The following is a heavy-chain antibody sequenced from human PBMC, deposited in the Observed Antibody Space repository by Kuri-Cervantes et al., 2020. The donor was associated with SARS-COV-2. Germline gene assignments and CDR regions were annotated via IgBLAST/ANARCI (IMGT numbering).Heavy chain of an antibody. D-gene: IGHD3-16*02. CDR1: GFTFSSYA. CDR3: ARDGGYRTSSSFAD. V-gene: IGHV3-30*07. J-gene: IGHJ4*02. CDR2: ISYDGSNK. Sequence: GGSLRLSCAASGFTFSSYAMHWVRQAPGKGLEWVAVISYDGSNKYYADSVKGRFTISRDNAKNTLYLQMNSLRAEDTAVYYCARDGGYRTSSSFADWGRGTLVTVSS.